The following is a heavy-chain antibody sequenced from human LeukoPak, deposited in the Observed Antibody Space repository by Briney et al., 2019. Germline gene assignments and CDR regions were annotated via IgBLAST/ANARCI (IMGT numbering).Heavy chain of an antibody. CDR2: IWNDGSNK. Sequence: GRSLRLSCAASGFTLSTYDIHWVRQAPGKGLEWVADIWNDGSNKYYGDSVKGRFTISRDNSKNTLYLQMNSLRAEDTAIYYCARSVVGYYYFDTWGQGTLVTVSS. CDR1: GFTLSTYD. V-gene: IGHV3-33*01. J-gene: IGHJ4*02. CDR3: ARSVVGYYYFDT. D-gene: IGHD5-18*01.